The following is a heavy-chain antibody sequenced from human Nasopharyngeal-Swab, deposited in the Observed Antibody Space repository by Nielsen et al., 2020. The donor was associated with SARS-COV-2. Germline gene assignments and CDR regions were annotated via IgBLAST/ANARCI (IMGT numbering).Heavy chain of an antibody. D-gene: IGHD3-10*01. V-gene: IGHV3-11*01. CDR2: ISSAGTTI. J-gene: IGHJ5*02. Sequence: WIPQPPGKGLEWVSHISSAGTTIYYADSVKGRFTISRDNAENSLYLQMSSLRADDTGIYYCARGLWYGPSWFDPWGRGTLVTVSS. CDR3: ARGLWYGPSWFDP.